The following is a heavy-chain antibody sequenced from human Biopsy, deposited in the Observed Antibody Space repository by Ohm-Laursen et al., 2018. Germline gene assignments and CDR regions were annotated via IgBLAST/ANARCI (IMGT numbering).Heavy chain of an antibody. CDR1: GYSISSDYR. D-gene: IGHD6-19*01. Sequence: GTLCLTCAVSGYSISSDYRWGWIRQAPGKTLEWLGNIFKDGNTHYNPSLRSRLIISIDTSKNQFSLMMTSVSGADTAVYFCARVGSGWAPFDKWGPGTLVTVSS. CDR2: IFKDGNT. CDR3: ARVGSGWAPFDK. V-gene: IGHV4-38-2*01. J-gene: IGHJ4*02.